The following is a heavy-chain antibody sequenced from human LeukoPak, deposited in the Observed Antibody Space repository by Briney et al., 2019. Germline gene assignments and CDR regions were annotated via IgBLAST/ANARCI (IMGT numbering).Heavy chain of an antibody. CDR3: ARDHVEMATIFYYYYYMDV. CDR2: ISSSGSTI. CDR1: GFTFSDYY. V-gene: IGHV3-11*04. J-gene: IGHJ6*03. D-gene: IGHD5-24*01. Sequence: PGGSLRLSCAASGFTFSDYYMSWIRQAPGKGLEWVSYISSSGSTIYYADSVKGRFTISRDNAKNSLYLQMNSLRAEDTAVYYCARDHVEMATIFYYYYYMDVWGKGTTVTVSS.